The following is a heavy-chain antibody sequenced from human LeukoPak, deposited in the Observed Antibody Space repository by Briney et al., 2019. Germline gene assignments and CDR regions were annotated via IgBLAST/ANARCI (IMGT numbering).Heavy chain of an antibody. D-gene: IGHD3-22*01. Sequence: GASVKVSCKVSGYTLTELSMHWVRQAPGKGLEWMGGFDPEDGETIYAQKFQGRVTMTEDTSTDTAYMELSSLRSEDTAVYYCATFFDSSGYYHPSAFDIWGQGTMVTVSS. J-gene: IGHJ3*02. V-gene: IGHV1-24*01. CDR2: FDPEDGET. CDR3: ATFFDSSGYYHPSAFDI. CDR1: GYTLTELS.